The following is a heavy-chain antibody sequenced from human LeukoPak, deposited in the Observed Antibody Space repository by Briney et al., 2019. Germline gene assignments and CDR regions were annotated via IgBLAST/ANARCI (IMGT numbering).Heavy chain of an antibody. J-gene: IGHJ4*02. Sequence: SETLSLTCTVSGYSISCGYYWGWMRQSPGKGLEWIGNVWHSGSTYYNPSRKSRITIPVDTSKNQFPLSLNSVTVADTAVYYCARAGTNLADYDYWGQGTLVTVSS. D-gene: IGHD4-11*01. CDR3: ARAGTNLADYDY. CDR2: VWHSGST. V-gene: IGHV4-38-2*02. CDR1: GYSISCGYY.